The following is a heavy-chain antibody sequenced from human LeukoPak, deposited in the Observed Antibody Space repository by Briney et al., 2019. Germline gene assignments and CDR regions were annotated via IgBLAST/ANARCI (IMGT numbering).Heavy chain of an antibody. Sequence: GGSLRLSCAASGFTLSSNYMSWVRQAPGKGLEWVSVIYSGGSTYYADSVKGRFTISRDNSKNTLYLQMNSLRAEDTAVYYCARDFDSSSWYGSWGQGTMVTVSS. V-gene: IGHV3-66*01. D-gene: IGHD6-13*01. CDR2: IYSGGST. CDR3: ARDFDSSSWYGS. CDR1: GFTLSSNY. J-gene: IGHJ3*01.